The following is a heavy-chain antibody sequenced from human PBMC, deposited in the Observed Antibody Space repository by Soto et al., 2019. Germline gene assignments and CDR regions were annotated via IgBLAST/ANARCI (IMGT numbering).Heavy chain of an antibody. D-gene: IGHD6-19*01. CDR3: ARADRGEQWLVGDY. Sequence: GGSLRLSCAASGFTFSSYGMHWVRQAPGKGLEWVAVIWYDGSNKYYADSVKGRFTISRDNSKNTLYLQMNSLRAEDTAVYYCARADRGEQWLVGDYWGQGTLVTVSS. V-gene: IGHV3-33*01. CDR2: IWYDGSNK. CDR1: GFTFSSYG. J-gene: IGHJ4*02.